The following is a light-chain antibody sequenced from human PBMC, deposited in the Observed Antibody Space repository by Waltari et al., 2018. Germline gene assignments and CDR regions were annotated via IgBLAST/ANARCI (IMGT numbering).Light chain of an antibody. V-gene: IGKV1-33*01. CDR2: DAS. CDR1: KDIRKN. Sequence: IQMTQSPSSLSASIGDRVTITCRASKDIRKNLSWFQERPGKAPQLLIYDASNLEAGVPSRFSGTGSGTDFSLTISSLQPEDSATYYCQHYNNLPYTFSRGTKLQIK. J-gene: IGKJ2*01. CDR3: QHYNNLPYT.